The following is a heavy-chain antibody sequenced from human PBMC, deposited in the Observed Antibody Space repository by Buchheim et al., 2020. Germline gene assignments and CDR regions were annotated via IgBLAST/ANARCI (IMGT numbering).Heavy chain of an antibody. D-gene: IGHD3-22*01. V-gene: IGHV4-34*01. J-gene: IGHJ4*02. CDR3: ARGPPLIYYEGSGYYYFDS. CDR2: INHSGST. Sequence: QVQLQQWGAGLWKPSETLSLTCAVYGGSFSGYFWIGEINHSGSTNYNPSLKSRVTISVDTSRNQFSLKLSSVTAAATAVYFCARGPPLIYYEGSGYYYFDSWGQGTL. CDR1: GGSFSGYF.